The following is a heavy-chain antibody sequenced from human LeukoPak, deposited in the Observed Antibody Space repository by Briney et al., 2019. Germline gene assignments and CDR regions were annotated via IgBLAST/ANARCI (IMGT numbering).Heavy chain of an antibody. Sequence: SETLSLTCNVSGGSISSSSYYWGWVRQPPGKGLEWIGSIYYSGSTYYNPSLKSRVTISVNTSKNQVSLKLSSVTAADTAVYYCARMGWQQRSQGSKFDYCGQGTLVTVSS. V-gene: IGHV4-39*01. CDR1: GGSISSSSYY. J-gene: IGHJ4*02. D-gene: IGHD6-13*01. CDR3: ARMGWQQRSQGSKFDY. CDR2: IYYSGST.